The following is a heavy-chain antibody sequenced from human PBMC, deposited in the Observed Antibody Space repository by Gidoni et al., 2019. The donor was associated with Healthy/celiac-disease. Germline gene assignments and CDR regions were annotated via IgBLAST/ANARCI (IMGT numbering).Heavy chain of an antibody. CDR3: ARDSDYGAWDWFDP. CDR2: IYYRGST. Sequence: QVQLQESGPGLVKPSQTLSLTCTVSGGSISSGGYYWSCIRQPPGKGRGWIGYIYYRGSTYYNPALKSRVTISVDTSKNQFSLKLSSVTAADTAVYYCARDSDYGAWDWFDPWGQGTLVTVSS. D-gene: IGHD4-17*01. V-gene: IGHV4-31*03. J-gene: IGHJ5*02. CDR1: GGSISSGGYY.